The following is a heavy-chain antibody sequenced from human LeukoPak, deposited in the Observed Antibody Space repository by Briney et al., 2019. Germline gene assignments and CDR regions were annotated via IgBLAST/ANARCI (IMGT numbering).Heavy chain of an antibody. CDR1: GFTFSSYN. CDR2: ITSSSNYI. CDR3: AKAVDVWGSYRPYYFDY. D-gene: IGHD3-16*02. J-gene: IGHJ4*02. Sequence: GGSLRLSCAASGFTFSSYNMNWVRQAPGKGLEWVSSITSSSNYIYYADSVKGRFTISKDNSKNTLYLQMNSLRAEDTAVYYCAKAVDVWGSYRPYYFDYWGQGTLVTVSS. V-gene: IGHV3-21*04.